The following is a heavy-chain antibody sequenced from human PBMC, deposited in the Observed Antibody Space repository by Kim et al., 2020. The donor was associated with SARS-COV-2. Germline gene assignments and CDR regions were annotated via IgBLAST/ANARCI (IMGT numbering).Heavy chain of an antibody. CDR1: GFMFSSYG. CDR2: LSYEGSNK. CDR3: ANLWYDSSGHEAFDI. Sequence: GGSLRLSCAASGFMFSSYGMHWVRQAPGKGLEWVAVLSYEGSNKYYADSVKGRFTISRDNSKNTLYLQMNSLRAEDTAVYYCANLWYDSSGHEAFDIWGQGTMVTVSS. J-gene: IGHJ3*02. V-gene: IGHV3-30*18. D-gene: IGHD3-22*01.